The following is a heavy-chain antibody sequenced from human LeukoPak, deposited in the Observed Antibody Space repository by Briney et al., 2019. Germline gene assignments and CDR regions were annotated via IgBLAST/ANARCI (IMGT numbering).Heavy chain of an antibody. D-gene: IGHD3-10*01. CDR2: LYYSGST. J-gene: IGHJ4*02. CDR1: GGSISSYF. CDR3: ARAYNYGSGSYSAFGN. Sequence: PSETLSLTCTVSGGSISSYFWSWIRQPPGKGLEWIGYLYYSGSTNYNYNPSLKSRVTLSVDTSKNHFSLKLTSVTAADTAGYYCARAYNYGSGSYSAFGNWGQGTLVTVSA. V-gene: IGHV4-59*01.